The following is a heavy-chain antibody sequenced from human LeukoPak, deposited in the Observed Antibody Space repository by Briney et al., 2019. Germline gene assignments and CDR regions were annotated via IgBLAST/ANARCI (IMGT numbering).Heavy chain of an antibody. CDR2: IIPIFGTA. CDR3: ARDNLYGVQLMGGYYYGMDV. V-gene: IGHV1-69*13. CDR1: GGTFSIYA. D-gene: IGHD5-18*01. J-gene: IGHJ6*02. Sequence: GASVKVSCKASGGTFSIYAISWVRQAPGQGLEWMGGIIPIFGTANYAQKFQGRVTITADESTSTAYMELSSLRSEDTAVYYCARDNLYGVQLMGGYYYGMDVWGQGTTVTVSS.